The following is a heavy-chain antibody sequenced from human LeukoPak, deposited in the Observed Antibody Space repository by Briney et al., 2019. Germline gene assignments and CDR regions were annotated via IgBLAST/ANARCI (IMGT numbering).Heavy chain of an antibody. CDR2: INSDGSST. D-gene: IGHD3-22*01. J-gene: IGHJ4*02. CDR3: ARDSPYYYDSSGYYENHAFDY. CDR1: GFTFSSYW. V-gene: IGHV3-74*01. Sequence: HPGGSLRLSCAASGFTFSSYWMHWVRQAPGKGLVWVSRINSDGSSTSYADSVKGRFTISRDNAKNTLYLQMNSLRAEDTAVYYCARDSPYYYDSSGYYENHAFDYWGQGTLVTVSS.